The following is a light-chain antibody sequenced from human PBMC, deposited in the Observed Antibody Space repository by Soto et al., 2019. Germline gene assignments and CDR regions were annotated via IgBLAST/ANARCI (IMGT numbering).Light chain of an antibody. CDR3: LQYNSYPLT. Sequence: DIQMTQSPSTLSASVGDRVTITCRASQSVSSWLAWYQQKPGKAPWLLIYKASSLAGGVPSRFSGSGSGTEFPLTISSLPPDDFATYCCLQYNSYPLTFGGGTKVEIK. CDR1: QSVSSW. V-gene: IGKV1-5*03. J-gene: IGKJ4*01. CDR2: KAS.